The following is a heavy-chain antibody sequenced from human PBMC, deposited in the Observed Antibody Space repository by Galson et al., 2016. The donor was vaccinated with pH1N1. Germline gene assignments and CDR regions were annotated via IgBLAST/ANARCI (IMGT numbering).Heavy chain of an antibody. CDR2: IHYSGAT. D-gene: IGHD1-26*01. Sequence: ETLSLTCSVSGAYITSSYWSWIRRPPGERLEWIAYIHYSGATHYNPSLRSRVAMSMDAPKNQFSLKLSSVTAADTAVYYCARGFFDSSGNSNPFDPWGRGTLVTVSS. CDR1: GAYITSSY. V-gene: IGHV4-59*01. CDR3: ARGFFDSSGNSNPFDP. J-gene: IGHJ5*02.